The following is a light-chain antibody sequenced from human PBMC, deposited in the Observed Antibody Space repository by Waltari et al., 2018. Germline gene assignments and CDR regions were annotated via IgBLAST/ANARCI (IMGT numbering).Light chain of an antibody. CDR2: DAS. V-gene: IGKV1-5*01. CDR1: QSISSW. J-gene: IGKJ2*01. Sequence: DIQMTQSPSTLSASVGDRVTITCRASQSISSWLAWYQQKPGKAPKLLIYDASSLESGVPSRFSVSGSGTEFTLTISSLQPDDFATYYCQQYNSYSMYTFGQATKLEIK. CDR3: QQYNSYSMYT.